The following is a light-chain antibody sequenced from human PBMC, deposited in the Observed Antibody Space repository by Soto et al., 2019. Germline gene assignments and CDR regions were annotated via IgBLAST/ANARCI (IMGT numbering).Light chain of an antibody. CDR1: SSDVGAYNY. CDR3: SSYAGTNNLLDG. Sequence: QSVLTQPPSASGSPGQSVTISCSGTSSDVGAYNYVSWYQQHPGKAPRLLIYEVSQRPSGVPDRFSGSKSANTASLTVSGLQPEDEADYYCSSYAGTNNLLDGFGTGTKVTVL. CDR2: EVS. J-gene: IGLJ1*01. V-gene: IGLV2-8*01.